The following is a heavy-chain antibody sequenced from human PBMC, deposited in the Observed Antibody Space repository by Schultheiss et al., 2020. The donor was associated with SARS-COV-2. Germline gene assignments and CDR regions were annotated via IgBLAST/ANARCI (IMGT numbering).Heavy chain of an antibody. CDR1: GFTFSNAW. D-gene: IGHD1-20*01. Sequence: GGSLRLSCAASGFTFSNAWMSWVRQAPGKGLEWVGRIKSKTDGGTTDYAAPVKGRFTISRDDSKNTLYLQMNSLRAEDTAVYYCARDLLLTGTARGAFDYWGQGTLVTVSS. CDR3: ARDLLLTGTARGAFDY. J-gene: IGHJ4*02. V-gene: IGHV3-15*01. CDR2: IKSKTDGGTT.